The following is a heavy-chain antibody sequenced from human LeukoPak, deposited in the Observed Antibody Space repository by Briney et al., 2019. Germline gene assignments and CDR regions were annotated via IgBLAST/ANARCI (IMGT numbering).Heavy chain of an antibody. V-gene: IGHV3-66*02. CDR1: GFTVSSNY. J-gene: IGHJ6*03. CDR3: ARVVVVAAYYYYYYMDV. CDR2: IYSGGST. Sequence: GGSLRLSCAASGFTVSSNYMSWVRQAPGKGLEWVSVIYSGGSTYYADSVKGRFTISRDNSKNTLYLQMNSLGAEDTAVYYCARVVVVAAYYYYYYMDVWGKGTTVTVSS. D-gene: IGHD2-15*01.